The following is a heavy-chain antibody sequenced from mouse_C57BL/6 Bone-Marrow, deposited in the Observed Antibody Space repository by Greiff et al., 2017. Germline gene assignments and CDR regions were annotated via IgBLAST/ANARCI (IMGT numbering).Heavy chain of an antibody. CDR1: GYTFTSYW. J-gene: IGHJ4*01. CDR2: IHPNSGST. D-gene: IGHD2-4*01. V-gene: IGHV1-64*01. CDR3: ALYYDNDGAMDY. Sequence: QVQLQQPGAELVKPGASVKLSCKASGYTFTSYWMHWVKQRPGQGLEWIGKIHPNSGSTNYNEKFKSKATLTVDKSSSTAYMQLSSLTSEDSAVYYCALYYDNDGAMDYWGQGTSVTVSS.